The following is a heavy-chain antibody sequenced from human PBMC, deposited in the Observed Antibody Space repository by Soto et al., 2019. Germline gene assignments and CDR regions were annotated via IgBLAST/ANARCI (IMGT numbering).Heavy chain of an antibody. CDR1: GYTFTSYA. J-gene: IGHJ4*02. CDR2: INAGNGNT. Sequence: ASVKASCKASGYTFTSYAMHWVRPAPRQKLEWMGWINAGNGNTKYSQKFQGRVTITRDTSASTAYMELSSLRSEDTAVYYCARGETVVVVAATPWDFDYWGQGTLVTVSS. CDR3: ARGETVVVVAATPWDFDY. D-gene: IGHD2-15*01. V-gene: IGHV1-3*01.